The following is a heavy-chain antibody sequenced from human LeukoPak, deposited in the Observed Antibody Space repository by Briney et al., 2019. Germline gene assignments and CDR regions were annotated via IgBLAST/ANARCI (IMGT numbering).Heavy chain of an antibody. CDR3: AKDRGIAAAGTGEYYFDY. CDR2: ISSSSYI. CDR1: GFTFSSYS. Sequence: GGSLRLSCAASGFTFSSYSMNWVRQAPGKGLEWVSSISSSSYIYYADSVKGRFTISRDNSKNTLYLQMNSLRAEDTAVYYCAKDRGIAAAGTGEYYFDYWGQGTLVTVSS. D-gene: IGHD6-13*01. V-gene: IGHV3-21*01. J-gene: IGHJ4*02.